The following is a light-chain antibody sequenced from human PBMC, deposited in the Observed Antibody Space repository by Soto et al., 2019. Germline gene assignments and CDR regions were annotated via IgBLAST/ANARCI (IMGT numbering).Light chain of an antibody. V-gene: IGKV1-39*01. Sequence: DIQMTQSPSSLSASVGDRVTITCRASQSSSTYLNWYQQKPGKAPKLLIYAASSLQGGVPSRFSSSGSGTDFTLTISSLQPEDFATYYCQQSYSAPLTFGGGTKVEIK. J-gene: IGKJ4*01. CDR2: AAS. CDR1: QSSSTY. CDR3: QQSYSAPLT.